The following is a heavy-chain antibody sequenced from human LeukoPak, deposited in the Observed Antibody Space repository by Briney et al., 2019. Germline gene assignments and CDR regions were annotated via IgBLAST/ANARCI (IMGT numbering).Heavy chain of an antibody. CDR3: AKDRGYGIDV. V-gene: IGHV3-30*02. CDR2: IRRDGSDK. J-gene: IGHJ6*04. Sequence: GGPLRLSCAASGFSFSGYVMYWVRQAPGKGLEGVAVIRRDGSDKDYADSVKGRFTISRDNHKYTVSLEMNSLRPEDTAVYYCAKDRGYGIDVWGKGTPVTVSS. CDR1: GFSFSGYV.